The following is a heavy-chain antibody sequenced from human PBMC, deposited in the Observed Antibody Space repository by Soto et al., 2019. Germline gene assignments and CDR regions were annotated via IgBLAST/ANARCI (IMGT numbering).Heavy chain of an antibody. CDR2: ISSSGNTI. CDR3: AKMSSENYYDPVFS. J-gene: IGHJ4*02. Sequence: QVQLVESGGGLVKTGGSLRLACGASGFIFSDYYMSWVRQAPGKGLEWVAYISSSGNTIYYADSVKGRFTISRDNAKNSVFLQMNSLRVEDTALYFCAKMSSENYYDPVFSWGQGTLVTVSS. CDR1: GFIFSDYY. V-gene: IGHV3-11*01. D-gene: IGHD3-22*01.